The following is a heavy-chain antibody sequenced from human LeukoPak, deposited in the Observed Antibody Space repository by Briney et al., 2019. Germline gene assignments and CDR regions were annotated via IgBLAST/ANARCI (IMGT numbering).Heavy chain of an antibody. V-gene: IGHV4-59*01. J-gene: IGHJ4*02. CDR3: AGASYDSSGVH. Sequence: PWETLSLTCTVSGGSISSYYWSWIRQPPGKGLEWIGYIYYSGSTNYNPPLKSRVTISVDTSKNQFSLKLSSVTAADTAVYYCAGASYDSSGVHSGQGTLATVSS. CDR1: GGSISSYY. D-gene: IGHD3-22*01. CDR2: IYYSGST.